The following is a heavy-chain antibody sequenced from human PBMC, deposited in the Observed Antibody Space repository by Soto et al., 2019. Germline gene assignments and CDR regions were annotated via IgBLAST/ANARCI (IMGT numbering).Heavy chain of an antibody. J-gene: IGHJ4*02. CDR3: ARDKVTSRFDN. CDR2: IHYSGST. Sequence: SKTLSLTCTVSGGSISSYYWSWIRQTPGKGLEWIGNIHYSGSTNYNPSLKGRVTISVDTSKNQFSLKLTSVTAADTAVYYCARDKVTSRFDNWGQEALVTVSS. D-gene: IGHD4-17*01. CDR1: GGSISSYY. V-gene: IGHV4-59*12.